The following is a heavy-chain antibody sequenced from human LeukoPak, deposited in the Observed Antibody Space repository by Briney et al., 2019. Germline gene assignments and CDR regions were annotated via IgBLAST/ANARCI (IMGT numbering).Heavy chain of an antibody. V-gene: IGHV3-23*01. D-gene: IGHD2-15*01. CDR2: ISGSGGST. CDR3: AKCSGGSCYHLPFDY. CDR1: ITLRRYS. Sequence: GSLELSLSSFGITLRRYSMSWVRQAPGKGVEWVSAISGSGGSTYYADSVKGRFTISRDNSKNTLYLQMNSLRAEDTAVYYCAKCSGGSCYHLPFDYWGQGTLVTVSS. J-gene: IGHJ4*02.